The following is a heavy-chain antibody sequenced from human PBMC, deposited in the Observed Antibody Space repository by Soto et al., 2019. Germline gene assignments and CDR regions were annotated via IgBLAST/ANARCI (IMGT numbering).Heavy chain of an antibody. CDR1: GFTFSHYW. D-gene: IGHD2-21*02. J-gene: IGHJ3*01. Sequence: EVQLVESGGGLVQPGGSLRLSCAASGFTFSHYWMHWVRQTPGKGLVWISRINSDGSTTSSADSVRGRFSMFRDNAKNSLYLQMNSLRADDTAVYFCARDIGGVTASDAFDVWGHGTMVTVTS. V-gene: IGHV3-74*01. CDR3: ARDIGGVTASDAFDV. CDR2: INSDGSTT.